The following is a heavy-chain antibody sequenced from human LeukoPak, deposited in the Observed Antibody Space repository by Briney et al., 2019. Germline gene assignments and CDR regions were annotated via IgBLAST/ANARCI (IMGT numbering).Heavy chain of an antibody. D-gene: IGHD6-19*01. CDR3: ARGFASGWYSRYDP. V-gene: IGHV4-61*01. CDR2: VYHTGST. Sequence: PSETLSLTCTVSGDPVSRGSYYWSWIRQPPGEELEWIGYVYHTGSTNYNPSLKSRVTISVDTSKNEFSLKMTSVTAADTAVYYCARGFASGWYSRYDPWGQGTLVTVSS. J-gene: IGHJ5*02. CDR1: GDPVSRGSYY.